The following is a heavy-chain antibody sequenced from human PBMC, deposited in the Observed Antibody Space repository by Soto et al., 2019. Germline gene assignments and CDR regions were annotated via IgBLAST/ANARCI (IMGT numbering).Heavy chain of an antibody. CDR3: ASSSWAVNTIDY. Sequence: QVQLQESGPGLVKPSQTLSLTCTVSGGSISSSYWSWIRQHPGKGLEWIGYIYYSGSTYYNPSLKSRVTIPVDTSKNQFSLKLSSVTAADTAVYYCASSSWAVNTIDYWGQGTLVTVSS. CDR1: GGSISSSY. D-gene: IGHD4-17*01. V-gene: IGHV4-31*03. CDR2: IYYSGST. J-gene: IGHJ4*02.